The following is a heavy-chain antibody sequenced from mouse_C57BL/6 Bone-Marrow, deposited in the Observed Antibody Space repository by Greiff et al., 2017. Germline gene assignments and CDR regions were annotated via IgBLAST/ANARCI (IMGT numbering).Heavy chain of an antibody. V-gene: IGHV1-26*01. CDR3: AVYCGSSNYARDY. Sequence: EVQLIQSGPELVQPGASVKISCKASGYTFTDYYMNWVQQSHGKSLEWIGDINPNNGGTSTNQKFKGKATLTVDKSSSTDYMELRSLTSEDSVVYYCAVYCGSSNYARDYWGQGTSVTVSS. CDR1: GYTFTDYY. CDR2: INPNNGGT. D-gene: IGHD1-1*01. J-gene: IGHJ4*01.